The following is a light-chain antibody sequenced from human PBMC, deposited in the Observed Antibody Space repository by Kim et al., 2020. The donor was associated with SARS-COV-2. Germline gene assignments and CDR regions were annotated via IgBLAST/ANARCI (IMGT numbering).Light chain of an antibody. V-gene: IGKV3-15*01. CDR1: QSVSSS. Sequence: VYPGETATLSCRASQSVSSSLAWYQQKPGQAPRLLIYGVSTRATGIPARFTGTGSGTQFTLIISSLQSEDLAVYYCQQYSDWPPYTFGQGTKLEI. J-gene: IGKJ2*01. CDR3: QQYSDWPPYT. CDR2: GVS.